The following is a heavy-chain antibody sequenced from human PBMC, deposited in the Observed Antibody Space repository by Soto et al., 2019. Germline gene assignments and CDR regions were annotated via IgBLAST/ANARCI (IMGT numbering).Heavy chain of an antibody. J-gene: IGHJ4*02. Sequence: SGLTLVNPTQTLTLTCTLSGFSLSTSGVGVGWIRQPPGKALEWLALIYWDDDKRYSPSLKSRLTITKDTSKNQVVLTMTNMDPVDTATYYCAHTPHSSGWYCGGYFDYWGQGTLVTGSS. V-gene: IGHV2-5*02. CDR2: IYWDDDK. CDR3: AHTPHSSGWYCGGYFDY. D-gene: IGHD6-19*01. CDR1: GFSLSTSGVG.